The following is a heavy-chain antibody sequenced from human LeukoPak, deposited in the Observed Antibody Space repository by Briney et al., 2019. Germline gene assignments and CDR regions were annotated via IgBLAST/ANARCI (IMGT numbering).Heavy chain of an antibody. Sequence: GGSLRLSCAASGFTFSSYAMSWVRQAPGKGLEWVSAISGSGGSTYYADSVKGRFTISRDNSKNTLYLQMNGLRAEDTAVYYCAKSLAYCGGDCYAVDYWGQGTLVTVSS. CDR2: ISGSGGST. V-gene: IGHV3-23*01. CDR3: AKSLAYCGGDCYAVDY. CDR1: GFTFSSYA. D-gene: IGHD2-21*02. J-gene: IGHJ4*02.